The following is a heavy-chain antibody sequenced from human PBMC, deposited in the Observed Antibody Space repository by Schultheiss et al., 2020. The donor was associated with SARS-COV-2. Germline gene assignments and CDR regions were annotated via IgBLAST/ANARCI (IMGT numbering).Heavy chain of an antibody. V-gene: IGHV4-34*01. CDR2: INHSGST. Sequence: SETLSLTCTVSGGSISSYYWSWIRQPPGKGLEWIGEINHSGSTNYNPSLKSRVTISVDTSKNQFSLKLSSVTAADTAVYYCARGGSPVSLIARRYGMDVLGQGTTVTVSS. D-gene: IGHD3-10*01. J-gene: IGHJ6*02. CDR1: GGSISSYY. CDR3: ARGGSPVSLIARRYGMDV.